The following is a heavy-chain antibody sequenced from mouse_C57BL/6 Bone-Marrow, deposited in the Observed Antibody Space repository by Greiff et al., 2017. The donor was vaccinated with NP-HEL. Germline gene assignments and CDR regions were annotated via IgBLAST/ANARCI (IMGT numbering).Heavy chain of an antibody. CDR3: AGYYGSSYFAY. V-gene: IGHV1-59*01. Sequence: QVQLQQPGAELVRPGTSVKLSCKASGYTFTSYWMHWVKQRPGQGLEWIGVIDPSASYTNYNQKFKGKATLTVDTSSSTAYMQLSSLTSEDSAVYYCAGYYGSSYFAYWGQGTLVTVSA. CDR2: IDPSASYT. D-gene: IGHD1-1*01. J-gene: IGHJ3*01. CDR1: GYTFTSYW.